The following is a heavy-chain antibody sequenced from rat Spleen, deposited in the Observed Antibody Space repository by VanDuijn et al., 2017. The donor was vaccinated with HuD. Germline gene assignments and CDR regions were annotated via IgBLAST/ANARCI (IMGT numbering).Heavy chain of an antibody. CDR2: MWSSGSA. D-gene: IGHD1-10*01. Sequence: QVQLKESGPGLVQPSETLSLTCTVSGFSLTSYNVHWVRQPPGKGLEWMGVMWSSGSAAYNSALKSRLSISRDTSKSQVFLKMNSLQTEDTAIYFCTRPNSPYWYFDFWGPGTMVTVSS. J-gene: IGHJ1*01. V-gene: IGHV2-45*01. CDR1: GFSLTSYN. CDR3: TRPNSPYWYFDF.